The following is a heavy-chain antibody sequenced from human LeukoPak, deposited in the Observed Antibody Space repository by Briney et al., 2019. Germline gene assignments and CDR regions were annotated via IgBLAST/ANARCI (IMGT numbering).Heavy chain of an antibody. CDR2: ISSSSSYT. CDR1: GFTFSDYY. CDR3: ARVLGGQVRFDP. Sequence: GGSLGLSCAASGFTFSDYYMSWIRQAPGKGLEWVSYISSSSSYTNYADSVKGRFTISRDNAKNSLYLQMNSLRAEDTAVYYCARVLGGQVRFDPWGQGTLVTVSS. V-gene: IGHV3-11*06. J-gene: IGHJ5*02. D-gene: IGHD3-16*01.